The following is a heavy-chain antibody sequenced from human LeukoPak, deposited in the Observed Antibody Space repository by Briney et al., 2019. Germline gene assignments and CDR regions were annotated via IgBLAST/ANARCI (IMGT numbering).Heavy chain of an antibody. J-gene: IGHJ4*02. CDR3: ARGQDLRGSPTIYPFDY. V-gene: IGHV4-59*01. CDR1: GGSISSYY. Sequence: PSETLSLTCTVSGGSISSYYWSWIRQPPGKGLEWIGYVYYSGSTYYNPSLKSRVTISVDTSTKQFSLKLTSVTTADTAVYYCARGQDLRGSPTIYPFDYWGQGTLVTVSS. CDR2: VYYSGST. D-gene: IGHD3-9*01.